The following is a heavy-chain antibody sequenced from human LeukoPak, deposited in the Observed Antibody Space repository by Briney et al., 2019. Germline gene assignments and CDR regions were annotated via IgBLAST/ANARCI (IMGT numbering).Heavy chain of an antibody. CDR1: GFTFGDYA. CDR3: TRERIAVAAPHDAFDI. CDR2: IRSKAYGGTT. J-gene: IGHJ3*02. V-gene: IGHV3-49*03. D-gene: IGHD6-19*01. Sequence: GGSLRLSCTASGFTFGDYAMSWFRQAPGKGLEWVGFIRSKAYGGTTEYAASVKGRFTISRDDSKSTAYLQMNSLKTEDTAVYYCTRERIAVAAPHDAFDIWGRGRMVTVSS.